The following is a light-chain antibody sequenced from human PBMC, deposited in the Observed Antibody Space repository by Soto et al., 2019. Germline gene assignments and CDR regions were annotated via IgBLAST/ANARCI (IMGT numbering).Light chain of an antibody. CDR3: QQYDNLPLT. CDR1: QDIRQY. Sequence: AAGDRVTITCQASQDIRQYLNWYQQKPGKAPKLLIYGASILEPGVPSRFSGSVSGTDFTFTITSLQPEDVATYFCQQYDNLPLTFGGGTKVEIK. V-gene: IGKV1-33*01. CDR2: GAS. J-gene: IGKJ4*01.